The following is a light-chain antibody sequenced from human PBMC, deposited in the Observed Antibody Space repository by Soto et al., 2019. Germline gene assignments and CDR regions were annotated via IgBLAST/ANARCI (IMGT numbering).Light chain of an antibody. CDR3: QQYENYWT. J-gene: IGKJ1*01. CDR1: QSILTF. CDR2: DAS. V-gene: IGKV1-5*01. Sequence: DIQMTQSPSTLSASVGDRVTITCRASQSILTFLAWYQQRPGKAPKLLIYDASNLDSGVPSRFSGSGSGTEFSLTISNLQPDDCATYYCQQYENYWTFGQGTKVDIK.